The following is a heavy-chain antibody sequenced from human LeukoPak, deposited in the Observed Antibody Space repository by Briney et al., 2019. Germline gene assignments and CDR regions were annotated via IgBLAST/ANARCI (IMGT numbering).Heavy chain of an antibody. V-gene: IGHV1-2*02. CDR2: INPHSGGT. J-gene: IGHJ4*02. Sequence: RASVKVSCKASGYTFTGYYMHWVRQAPGQGLEWMGWINPHSGGTNYAQKFRGRVTMTRDTSISTSYMELSRLRSDDTAVYYCARDSRFLDWFCDSWGQGTLVTVSS. D-gene: IGHD3-3*01. CDR3: ARDSRFLDWFCDS. CDR1: GYTFTGYY.